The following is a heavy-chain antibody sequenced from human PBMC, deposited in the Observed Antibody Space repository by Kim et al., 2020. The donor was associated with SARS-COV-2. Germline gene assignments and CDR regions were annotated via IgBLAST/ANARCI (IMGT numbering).Heavy chain of an antibody. CDR3: AREVFTAAWRNWYFDL. D-gene: IGHD6-13*01. CDR2: IIPIFGTA. Sequence: SVKVSCKASGGTFSSYAISWVRQAPGQGLEWMGGIIPIFGTANYAQKFQGRVTITADESTSTAYMELSSLRSEDTAVYYCAREVFTAAWRNWYFDLWGRGTLVTVSS. V-gene: IGHV1-69*13. J-gene: IGHJ2*01. CDR1: GGTFSSYA.